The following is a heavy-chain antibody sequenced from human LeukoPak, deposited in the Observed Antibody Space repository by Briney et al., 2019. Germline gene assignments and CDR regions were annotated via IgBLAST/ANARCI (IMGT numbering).Heavy chain of an antibody. CDR1: GLTFSIYG. Sequence: GGFVRLSCGASGLTFSIYGVHWVRHARGEGGEGVAFIWYDGSNKYYADSVKGRFTISRDNSKNTLYLQMNSLRAEDTAVYYCAKRPGYSSSWYGPGDYWGQGTLVTVSS. CDR2: IWYDGSNK. J-gene: IGHJ4*02. D-gene: IGHD6-13*01. V-gene: IGHV3-30*02. CDR3: AKRPGYSSSWYGPGDY.